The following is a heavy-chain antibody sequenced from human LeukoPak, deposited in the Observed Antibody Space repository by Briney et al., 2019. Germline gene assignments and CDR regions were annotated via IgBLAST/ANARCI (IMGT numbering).Heavy chain of an antibody. V-gene: IGHV3-48*01. Sequence: GGSLRLSCEASGFTFSSSWMNWVRQAPGKGLEWVSYISSGSRTIYYAGSVKGRFTISRDNAKNSLYLQMNSLRAEDTAVYYCARDAYYYDSSGYYLPAGADYWGQGTLVTVSS. J-gene: IGHJ4*02. CDR2: ISSGSRTI. D-gene: IGHD3-22*01. CDR1: GFTFSSSW. CDR3: ARDAYYYDSSGYYLPAGADY.